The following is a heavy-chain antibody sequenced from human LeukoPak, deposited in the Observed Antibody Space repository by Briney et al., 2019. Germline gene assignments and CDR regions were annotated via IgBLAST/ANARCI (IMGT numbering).Heavy chain of an antibody. D-gene: IGHD5-12*01. Sequence: PGGSLRLSCGASGFTFSSYWMGWVRQAPGQGREWGANIRQEGSEKNYADSVEGRCTISRDNAKNSLYLHMSSLRAEDTAVSYCVRDYGSPGYDIIDVWGQGTTVTVSS. CDR2: IRQEGSEK. CDR1: GFTFSSYW. CDR3: VRDYGSPGYDIIDV. V-gene: IGHV3-7*01. J-gene: IGHJ6*01.